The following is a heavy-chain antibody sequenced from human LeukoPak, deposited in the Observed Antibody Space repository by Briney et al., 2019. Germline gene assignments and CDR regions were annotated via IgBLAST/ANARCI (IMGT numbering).Heavy chain of an antibody. Sequence: SETLSLTCAVYGGSFSGYYWSWIRQPPGNGLEWIGEINHSGSTNYNPSLKSRVTISVDTSKNQFSLKLSSVTAADTAVYYCARGPRTTVAGINYWGQGTLVTVSS. CDR1: GGSFSGYY. D-gene: IGHD4-23*01. CDR2: INHSGST. J-gene: IGHJ4*02. CDR3: ARGPRTTVAGINY. V-gene: IGHV4-34*01.